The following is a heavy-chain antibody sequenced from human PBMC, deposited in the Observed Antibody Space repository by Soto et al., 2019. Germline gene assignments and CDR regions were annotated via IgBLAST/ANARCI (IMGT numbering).Heavy chain of an antibody. CDR2: INPNGGDR. CDR1: GFTFTGFH. CDR3: ARGSVGPITDFDY. V-gene: IGHV1-2*04. J-gene: IGHJ4*02. D-gene: IGHD1-26*01. Sequence: QVQLVQSGAEVKQPGASVKVSCKASGFTFTGFHIHWVRQAPGQGLEWMGWINPNGGDRNYARKFQGWVTMTRDTSISTAYMELSRLKSDDTAVYYCARGSVGPITDFDYWGQGTLVTVSS.